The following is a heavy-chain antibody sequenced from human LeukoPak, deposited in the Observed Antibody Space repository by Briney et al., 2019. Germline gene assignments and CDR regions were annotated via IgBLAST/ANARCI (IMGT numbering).Heavy chain of an antibody. J-gene: IGHJ4*02. CDR3: AKIGLGYCSSTSCLFFDY. V-gene: IGHV3-23*01. CDR2: ISGSGGST. Sequence: GGSLRLSCAASGFTFSSYAMSWVRQAPGKGLEWVSAISGSGGSTYYADSVKGRFTISRDNSKNTLYLQMNSLRAEDTAVYYCAKIGLGYCSSTSCLFFDYWGQGTLVTVSS. CDR1: GFTFSSYA. D-gene: IGHD2-2*01.